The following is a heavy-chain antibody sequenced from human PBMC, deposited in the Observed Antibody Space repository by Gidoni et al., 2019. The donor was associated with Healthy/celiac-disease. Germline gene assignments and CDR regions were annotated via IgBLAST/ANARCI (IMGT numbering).Heavy chain of an antibody. CDR2: ISSSSSYI. V-gene: IGHV3-21*01. D-gene: IGHD3-22*01. CDR1: GFTFSSYS. Sequence: EVQLVESGGGLVKPGGSLRLSCAASGFTFSSYSMNWVSQAPGKGLDWVSSISSSSSYIYYADSVKGRFTISRDNAKNSLYLQMNSLRAEDTAVYYCARDCYDSSGYYAFDIWGQGTMVTVSS. J-gene: IGHJ3*02. CDR3: ARDCYDSSGYYAFDI.